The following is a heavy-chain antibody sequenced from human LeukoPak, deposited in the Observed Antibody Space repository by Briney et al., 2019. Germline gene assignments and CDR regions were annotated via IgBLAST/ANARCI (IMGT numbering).Heavy chain of an antibody. V-gene: IGHV1-18*01. Sequence: ASVKVSCKASGYTFTSYGISWVRQAPGQGLEWMGWISAYNGNTNYAQKFQGRVTMTTDTSTSTAYMELRSLRSDDTAVYYCARTTHSSGWYRIAYYYYMDVWGKGTTVTVSS. CDR3: ARTTHSSGWYRIAYYYYMDV. D-gene: IGHD6-19*01. J-gene: IGHJ6*03. CDR1: GYTFTSYG. CDR2: ISAYNGNT.